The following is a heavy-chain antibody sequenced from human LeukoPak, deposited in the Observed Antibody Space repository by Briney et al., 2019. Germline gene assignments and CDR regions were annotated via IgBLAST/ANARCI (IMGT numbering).Heavy chain of an antibody. J-gene: IGHJ6*03. CDR2: IYYSGRT. CDR1: GGSISSHY. Sequence: SETLSLTCTVSGGSISSHYWSWIRQPPGKGLEWIGYIYYSGRTNYNPSLKSRVTISVDTSKNQFSLKLSSVTAADTAVYYCARVEDYYYYMDVWGKGTTVTVSS. CDR3: ARVEDYYYYMDV. V-gene: IGHV4-59*11. D-gene: IGHD5-24*01.